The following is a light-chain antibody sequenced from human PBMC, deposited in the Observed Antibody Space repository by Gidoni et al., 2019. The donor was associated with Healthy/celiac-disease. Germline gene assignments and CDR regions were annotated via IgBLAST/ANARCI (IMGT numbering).Light chain of an antibody. J-gene: IGKJ4*01. V-gene: IGKV1-39*01. CDR3: QQSYSTPLT. Sequence: IQITQSPSSLSPSVGDRVTITCRASQSSSSYLNWYQQKPVKAPKLLIYAASSLQSGVPSRFSGSGSGTDFTLTISSLQPEDFATYYCQQSYSTPLTFGGGTKVEIK. CDR1: QSSSSY. CDR2: AAS.